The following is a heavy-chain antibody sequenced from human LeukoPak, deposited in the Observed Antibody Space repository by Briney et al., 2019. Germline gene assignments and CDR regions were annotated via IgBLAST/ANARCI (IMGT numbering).Heavy chain of an antibody. J-gene: IGHJ1*01. CDR1: GFTFSSYG. V-gene: IGHV3-30*02. CDR2: IRNGGSNK. CDR3: ATGGGAGYSQD. Sequence: GGSLRPSCAASGFTFSSYGMQWVRQAPGKGLEWVAFIRNGGSNKDYADSVKGRFTISRDNSKNTLYLQMNSLRAEDMAVYYCATGGGAGYSQDWGQGTLVTVSS. D-gene: IGHD3-16*01.